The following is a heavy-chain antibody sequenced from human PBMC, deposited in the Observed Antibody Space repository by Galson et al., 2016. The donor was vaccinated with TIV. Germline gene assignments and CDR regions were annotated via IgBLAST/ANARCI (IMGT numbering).Heavy chain of an antibody. CDR3: TKSEDFVVFHH. Sequence: SLRLSCAASGFTFSASTMHWVRQASGKGLEWVARVRTKPNNYATAYAASVEGRFTISRDDSKNTAYLQMNSLINEDTAVYYCTKSEDFVVFHHRGQGALVAVSS. V-gene: IGHV3-73*01. J-gene: IGHJ4*02. CDR2: VRTKPNNYAT. CDR1: GFTFSAST. D-gene: IGHD2-15*01.